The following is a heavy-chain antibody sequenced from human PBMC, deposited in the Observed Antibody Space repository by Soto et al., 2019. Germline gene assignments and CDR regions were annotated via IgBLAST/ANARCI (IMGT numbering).Heavy chain of an antibody. Sequence: QVQLVQSGAEVKKPGSSVKVSCKASGGTFSSYTISWVRQAPGQGLEWMGRIIPILGIANYAQKFQGRVTITADKSTSTAYMELSSLRSEDTAVYYCARDVVATTRRWFDPWGQGTLVTVSS. J-gene: IGHJ5*02. CDR3: ARDVVATTRRWFDP. CDR1: GGTFSSYT. CDR2: IIPILGIA. D-gene: IGHD5-12*01. V-gene: IGHV1-69*08.